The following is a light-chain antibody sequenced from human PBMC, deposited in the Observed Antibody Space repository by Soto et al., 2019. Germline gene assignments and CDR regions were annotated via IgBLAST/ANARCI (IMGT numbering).Light chain of an antibody. J-gene: IGLJ2*01. Sequence: QSVLTQPPSASGTPGQRVTISCSGSSSNIGTNYVYWYQHLPGTAPKLLLYRNDQRPSGVPDRFSGSKSGTAASLAISGLRSEDEADYYCASWEDSLSGGVFGGGTKLNVL. CDR1: SSNIGTNY. CDR2: RND. CDR3: ASWEDSLSGGV. V-gene: IGLV1-47*01.